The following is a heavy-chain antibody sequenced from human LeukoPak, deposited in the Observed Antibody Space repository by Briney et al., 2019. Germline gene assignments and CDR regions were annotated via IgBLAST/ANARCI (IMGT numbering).Heavy chain of an antibody. CDR1: GFTFSSYG. CDR3: ATSGYSYRGFGY. CDR2: ISYDGSNK. V-gene: IGHV3-30*03. Sequence: GGSLRLSCAASGFTFSSYGMHWVRQAPGKGLEWVAVISYDGSNKYYADSVKGRFTISRDNSKNTLYLQMNSLRAEGTAVYYCATSGYSYRGFGYWGQGTLVTVSS. D-gene: IGHD5-18*01. J-gene: IGHJ4*02.